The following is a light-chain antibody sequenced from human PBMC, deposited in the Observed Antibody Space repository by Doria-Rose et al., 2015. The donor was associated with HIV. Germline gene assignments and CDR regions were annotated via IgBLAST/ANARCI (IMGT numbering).Light chain of an antibody. CDR2: DGS. J-gene: IGKJ1*01. CDR1: QSFSSTY. V-gene: IGKV3-20*01. CDR3: HQYGTSWT. Sequence: TQSPGTLSLSPGERATLSCRASQSFSSTYLAWYQQKPGQAPSLLIYDGSTRATGIPDRFSASGSVTDFTLTINRLEPEDSALYYCHQYGTSWTFGRGTKVE.